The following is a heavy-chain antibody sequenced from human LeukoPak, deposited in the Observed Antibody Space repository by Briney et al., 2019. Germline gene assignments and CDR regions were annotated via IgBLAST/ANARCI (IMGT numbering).Heavy chain of an antibody. CDR3: ARDRRYYDSSGYYFHWYFDL. D-gene: IGHD3-22*01. J-gene: IGHJ2*01. CDR2: IYSGVST. Sequence: GGPLRLSCAASGFTVSSNYMSWVRQAPGKGLEWVSVIYSGVSTYYADSVKGRFTISRDNSKNTLYLQMNSLRAEDTALYYCARDRRYYDSSGYYFHWYFDLWGRGTLVTVSS. V-gene: IGHV3-53*01. CDR1: GFTVSSNY.